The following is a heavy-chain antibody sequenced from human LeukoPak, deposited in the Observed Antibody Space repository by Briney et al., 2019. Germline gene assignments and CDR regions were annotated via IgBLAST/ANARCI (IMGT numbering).Heavy chain of an antibody. J-gene: IGHJ2*01. D-gene: IGHD3-10*01. Sequence: ASVKVPCKASGGTFSSYAISWVRQAPGQGLEWMGRIIPIFGTANYAQKFQGRVTITTDESTSTAYMELSSLRSEDTAVYYCARGNSMVRGHWYFDLWGRGTLVTVSS. CDR1: GGTFSSYA. CDR3: ARGNSMVRGHWYFDL. CDR2: IIPIFGTA. V-gene: IGHV1-69*05.